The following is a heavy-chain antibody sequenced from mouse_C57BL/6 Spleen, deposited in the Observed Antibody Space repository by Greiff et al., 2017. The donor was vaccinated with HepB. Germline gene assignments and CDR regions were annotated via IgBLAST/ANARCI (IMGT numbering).Heavy chain of an antibody. D-gene: IGHD1-1*01. CDR1: GYTFTSYW. CDR2: IYPSDSET. J-gene: IGHJ2*01. CDR3: AREFITTVGGYFDY. Sequence: QVQLKQPGAELVRPGSSVKLSCKASGYTFTSYWMDWVKQRPGQGLEWIGNIYPSDSETHYNQKFKDKATLTVDKSSSTAYMQLSSLTSEDSAVYYCAREFITTVGGYFDYWGQGTTLTVSS. V-gene: IGHV1-61*01.